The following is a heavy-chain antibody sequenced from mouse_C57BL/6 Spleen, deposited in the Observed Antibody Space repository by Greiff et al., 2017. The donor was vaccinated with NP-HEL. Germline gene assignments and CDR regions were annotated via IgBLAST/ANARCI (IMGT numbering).Heavy chain of an antibody. Sequence: VQLQQPGAELVMPGASVKLSCKASGYTFTSYWMHWVKQRPGQGLEWIGEIDPSDSYTNYNQKFKGKSTLTVDKSSSTAYMQLSSLTSEDSAVYCCARREIYDAFDYWGQGTTLTVSS. D-gene: IGHD2-1*01. J-gene: IGHJ2*01. CDR3: ARREIYDAFDY. V-gene: IGHV1-69*01. CDR1: GYTFTSYW. CDR2: IDPSDSYT.